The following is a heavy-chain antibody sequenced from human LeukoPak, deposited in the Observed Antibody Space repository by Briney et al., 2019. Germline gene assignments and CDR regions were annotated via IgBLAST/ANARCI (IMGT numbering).Heavy chain of an antibody. CDR2: ISPNGVIT. Sequence: GGSLRLSCAASGFTFSSYSMNWVRQAPGKGLEWVSGISPNGVITDYAASVKGRFTISRDDSKNTLYLQMNSLKTEDTAVYYCTTDPGRRITTVPYWGQGTLVTVSS. CDR3: TTDPGRRITTVPY. V-gene: IGHV3-15*07. J-gene: IGHJ4*02. CDR1: GFTFSSYS. D-gene: IGHD4-17*01.